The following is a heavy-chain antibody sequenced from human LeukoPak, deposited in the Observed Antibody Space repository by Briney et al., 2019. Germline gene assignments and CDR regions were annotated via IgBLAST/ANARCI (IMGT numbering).Heavy chain of an antibody. CDR3: AKLGITMIGGV. V-gene: IGHV3-48*03. J-gene: IGHJ6*04. CDR2: ISTTGVTT. CDR1: GFTFSSSE. Sequence: GGSLRLSCAASGFTFSSSEMIWVRQAPGKGLEWVSYISTTGVTTYYADSVKGRFTISRDNAKNSLYLQMNSLRAEDTAVYYCAKLGITMIGGVWGKGTTVTISS. D-gene: IGHD3-10*02.